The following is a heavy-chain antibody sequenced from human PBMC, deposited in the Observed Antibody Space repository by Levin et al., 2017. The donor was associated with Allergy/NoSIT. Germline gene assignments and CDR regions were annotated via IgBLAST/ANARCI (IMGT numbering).Heavy chain of an antibody. CDR3: AKVRETSRIVVVPAALGDFDY. V-gene: IGHV3-23*01. J-gene: IGHJ4*02. CDR2: ISGSGGST. D-gene: IGHD2-2*01. CDR1: GFTFSSYA. Sequence: AGGSLRLSCAASGFTFSSYAMSWVRQAPGKGLEWVSAISGSGGSTYYADSVKGRFTISRDNSKNTLYLQMNSLRAEDTAVYYCAKVRETSRIVVVPAALGDFDYWGQGTLVTVSS.